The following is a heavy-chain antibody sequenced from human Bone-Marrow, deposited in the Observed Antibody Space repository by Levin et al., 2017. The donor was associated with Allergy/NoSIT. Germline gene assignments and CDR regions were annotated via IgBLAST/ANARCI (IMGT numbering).Heavy chain of an antibody. V-gene: IGHV3-23*01. CDR1: GFTFSSYA. Sequence: GGSLRLSCAASGFTFSSYAMSWVRQAPGKGLEWVSAISGSGGSTYYADSVKGRFTISRDNSKNTLYLQMNSLRAEDTAVYYCAKDLAAPYYYYGMDVWGQGTTVTVSS. D-gene: IGHD6-6*01. CDR2: ISGSGGST. CDR3: AKDLAAPYYYYGMDV. J-gene: IGHJ6*02.